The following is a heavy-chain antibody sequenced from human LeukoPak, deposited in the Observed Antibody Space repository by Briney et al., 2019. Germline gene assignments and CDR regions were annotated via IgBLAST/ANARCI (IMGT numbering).Heavy chain of an antibody. CDR1: GYTFTSYY. J-gene: IGHJ4*02. D-gene: IGHD6-19*01. Sequence: GASVKVSCKASGYTFTSYYMHWVRQAPGQGLEWMGIINPSGGSTSYAQKFQGRVTVTRDTSTSTVYMELSSLRSEDTAVYYCARQGSFSSGWYGGGYWGQGTLVTVSS. CDR2: INPSGGST. CDR3: ARQGSFSSGWYGGGY. V-gene: IGHV1-46*01.